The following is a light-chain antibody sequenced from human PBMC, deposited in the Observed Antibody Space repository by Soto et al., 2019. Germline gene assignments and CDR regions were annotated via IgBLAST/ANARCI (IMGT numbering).Light chain of an antibody. J-gene: IGKJ1*01. Sequence: EIVMTQYQVTLSVSRGENATPSCRASQSVTGNLAWHQQKPGQAPKLLIYATSIRATGVPARFSGSGFGTEFSLTISGLQSEDFAVYYCQQYGSSGTFGQGTKVDI. V-gene: IGKV3-15*01. CDR3: QQYGSSGT. CDR1: QSVTGN. CDR2: ATS.